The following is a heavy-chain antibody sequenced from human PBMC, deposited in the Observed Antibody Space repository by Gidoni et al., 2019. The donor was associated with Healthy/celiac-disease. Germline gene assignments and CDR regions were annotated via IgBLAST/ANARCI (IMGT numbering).Heavy chain of an antibody. Sequence: VQLVESVGGLVKPGGSLRLSCAASGFTSSSSSMYGVRQAPGKGLEWGATSRSSSSYRDCEDSVKGRFTITRDNAKNSLYLQMNSLRAEDTAVYYCARDYYDSSGYYSRYYFDYWGQGTLVTVSS. V-gene: IGHV3-21*01. D-gene: IGHD3-22*01. CDR3: ARDYYDSSGYYSRYYFDY. J-gene: IGHJ4*02. CDR1: GFTSSSSS. CDR2: SRSSSSYR.